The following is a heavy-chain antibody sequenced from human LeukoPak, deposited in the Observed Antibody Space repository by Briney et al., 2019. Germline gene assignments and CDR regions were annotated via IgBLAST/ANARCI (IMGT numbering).Heavy chain of an antibody. D-gene: IGHD3-9*01. J-gene: IGHJ4*02. Sequence: ASVKVSCKASGYTFTGYYMHWVRQAPGQGLEWMGWINPNSGGTNYAQKFQGRVTMTRDTSISPAYMELSRLRSDDTAVYYCARGRLDYDILTGYYYFDYWGQGTLVTVSS. CDR3: ARGRLDYDILTGYYYFDY. CDR2: INPNSGGT. V-gene: IGHV1-2*02. CDR1: GYTFTGYY.